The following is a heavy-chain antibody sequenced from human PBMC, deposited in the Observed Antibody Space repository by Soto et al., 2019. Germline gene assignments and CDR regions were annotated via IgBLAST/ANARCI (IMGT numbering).Heavy chain of an antibody. D-gene: IGHD6-19*01. CDR2: INTNGVNT. CDR1: GFTFSGYS. J-gene: IGHJ4*02. Sequence: EVQLVESGGGLVQPGGSLRLSCAASGFTFSGYSMFWVRQAPGKGLEYVSAINTNGVNTFYAKSVKGRFTISRDNSKNTWYLQMGSLGGDDMAVYYCARGRVEDSSGWATDLDYWRQGTLVTVSS. CDR3: ARGRVEDSSGWATDLDY. V-gene: IGHV3-64*01.